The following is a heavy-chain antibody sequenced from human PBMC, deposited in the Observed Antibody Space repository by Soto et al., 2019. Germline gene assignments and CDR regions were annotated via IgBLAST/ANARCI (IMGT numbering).Heavy chain of an antibody. CDR1: GFTFSSYA. CDR2: ISYDGNDK. D-gene: IGHD6-19*01. J-gene: IGHJ6*02. V-gene: IGHV3-30-3*01. CDR3: ARREGQWLGRYYYYGMDV. Sequence: QVQLVESGGGVVQPGRSLRLSCAASGFTFSSYAMHWVRQAPGKGLEWVAIISYDGNDKYYADSVKGRFTISRDNSKNTLYLQMNSLRAEDTSVYYCARREGQWLGRYYYYGMDVWGQGTTVTVSS.